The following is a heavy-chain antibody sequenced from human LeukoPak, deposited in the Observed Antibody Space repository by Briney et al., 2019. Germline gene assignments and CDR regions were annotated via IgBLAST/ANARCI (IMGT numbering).Heavy chain of an antibody. V-gene: IGHV4-59*12. J-gene: IGHJ4*02. CDR2: IYYSGST. Sequence: SETLSLTCTVSGGSISSYYWSWIRQPPGKGLEWIGYIYYSGSTNYNPSLKSRVTISVDASKNQFSLKLSSVTAADTAVYYCASIAVAGREIDYWGQGTLVTVSS. CDR1: GGSISSYY. D-gene: IGHD6-19*01. CDR3: ASIAVAGREIDY.